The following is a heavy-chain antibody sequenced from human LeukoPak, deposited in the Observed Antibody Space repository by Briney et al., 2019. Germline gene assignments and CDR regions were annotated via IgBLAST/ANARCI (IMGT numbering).Heavy chain of an antibody. Sequence: SGPTLVKPTETLTLTCTLSGFSLTTSRVGVGWMRQSPGKALQWLTLIYWDDDTRYRPSLRGRLAVTKDASKNQVLPTMTNVDPADTGTYYCAHRPGMGAHRFDVWGQGILVTVSS. CDR1: GFSLTTSRVG. V-gene: IGHV2-5*02. J-gene: IGHJ4*02. D-gene: IGHD1-26*01. CDR3: AHRPGMGAHRFDV. CDR2: IYWDDDT.